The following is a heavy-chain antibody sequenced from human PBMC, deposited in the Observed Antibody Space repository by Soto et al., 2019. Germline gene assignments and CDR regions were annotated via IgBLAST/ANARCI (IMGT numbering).Heavy chain of an antibody. D-gene: IGHD6-6*01. J-gene: IGHJ4*02. V-gene: IGHV3-30*18. Sequence: QVQLVESGGGVVQPGSSLRLSCAASGFTLSSYGMHWVRQAPGKGLEWVAVISYDGRNKYYADSEKGRFTISRDNSKNTLYLEMNILRADDTAVYYCAKGGSISARYFDYWGQGTLATVSS. CDR1: GFTLSSYG. CDR3: AKGGSISARYFDY. CDR2: ISYDGRNK.